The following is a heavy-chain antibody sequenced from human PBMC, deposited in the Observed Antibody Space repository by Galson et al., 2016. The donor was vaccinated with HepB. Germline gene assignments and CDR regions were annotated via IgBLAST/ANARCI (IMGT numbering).Heavy chain of an antibody. V-gene: IGHV4-61*08. CDR2: IYHNGGT. Sequence: SETLSLTCNVSGASVSSGDYYWSWIRQPPGKGLEWIGYIYHNGGTNYDPSLKSRVTISIDASKNQFSLKLSSVTAADTAVYYCARDTQVYDSSGYYLDYWGQGTLVTVSS. D-gene: IGHD3-22*01. J-gene: IGHJ4*02. CDR3: ARDTQVYDSSGYYLDY. CDR1: GASVSSGDYY.